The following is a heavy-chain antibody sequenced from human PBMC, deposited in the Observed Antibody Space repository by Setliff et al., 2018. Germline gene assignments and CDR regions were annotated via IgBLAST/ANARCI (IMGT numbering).Heavy chain of an antibody. CDR2: IKHTGIT. J-gene: IGHJ4*02. CDR3: AAVVATSLNYVDN. D-gene: IGHD5-12*01. Sequence: SETLSLTCAVYGGSFSGYYWSWIRQPPGKGLEWIGEIKHTGITNYNPSLKTRLNILVDTSKNQFSLKLSSVTAADTAVYYCAAVVATSLNYVDNWGQGTLVTVSS. CDR1: GGSFSGYY. V-gene: IGHV4-34*01.